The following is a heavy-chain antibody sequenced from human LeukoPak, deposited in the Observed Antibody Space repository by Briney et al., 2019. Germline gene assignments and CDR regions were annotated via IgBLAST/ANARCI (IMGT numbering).Heavy chain of an antibody. CDR1: GFTFSSYS. CDR2: ISSSSSYI. Sequence: GGSLRLSCAASGFTFSSYSMNWVRQAPGKGLEWVSSISSSSSYIYYADSVKGRFTISRDNAKNSLYLQMNSLRAEDTAVYYCARDGELTMVRGVIDYWGQGTLVTVSS. V-gene: IGHV3-21*01. D-gene: IGHD3-10*01. CDR3: ARDGELTMVRGVIDY. J-gene: IGHJ4*02.